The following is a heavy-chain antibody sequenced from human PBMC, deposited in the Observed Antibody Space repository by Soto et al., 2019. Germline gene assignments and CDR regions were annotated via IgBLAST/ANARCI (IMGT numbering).Heavy chain of an antibody. CDR3: AKGVPLNTIFGVVIRSTWFDP. CDR1: GFTFSSYA. J-gene: IGHJ5*02. Sequence: GGSLRLSCAASGFTFSSYAMSWVRPAPGKGLEWVSAISGSGGSTYYADSVKGRFTISRDNSKNTLYLQMNSLRAEDTAVYYCAKGVPLNTIFGVVIRSTWFDPWGQGTLVTVSS. D-gene: IGHD3-3*01. V-gene: IGHV3-23*01. CDR2: ISGSGGST.